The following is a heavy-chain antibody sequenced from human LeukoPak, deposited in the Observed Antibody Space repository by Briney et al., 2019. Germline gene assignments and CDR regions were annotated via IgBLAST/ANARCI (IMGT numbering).Heavy chain of an antibody. CDR2: INWNGGST. J-gene: IGHJ4*02. V-gene: IGHV3-20*04. Sequence: PGGSLRLSCAASGFTFDDYGMSWVRQAPGKGLEWVSGINWNGGSTGYADSVKGRFTISRDNAKNSLYLQMNSLRAEDTAVYFCARSWGIAPRHLDYWGQGTLVTVSS. CDR3: ARSWGIAPRHLDY. D-gene: IGHD6-6*01. CDR1: GFTFDDYG.